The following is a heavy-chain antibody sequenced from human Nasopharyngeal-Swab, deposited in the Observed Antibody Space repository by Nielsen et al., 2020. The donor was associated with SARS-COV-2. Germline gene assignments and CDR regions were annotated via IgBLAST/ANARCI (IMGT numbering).Heavy chain of an antibody. CDR1: GYSFTSCW. Sequence: GESLKTSRKGAGYSFTSCWSGRGRQMPGKGLEWMGISYPGDSDTRYSPSFQGQVTISADKSISAAYLQWSSLKASDTAMYYCARLGDGYNYGPFDYWGQGTLVTVSS. CDR3: ARLGDGYNYGPFDY. J-gene: IGHJ4*02. V-gene: IGHV5-51*01. D-gene: IGHD5-24*01. CDR2: SYPGDSDT.